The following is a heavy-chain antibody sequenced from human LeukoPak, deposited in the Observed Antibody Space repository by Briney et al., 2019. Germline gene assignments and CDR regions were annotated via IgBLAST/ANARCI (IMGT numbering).Heavy chain of an antibody. Sequence: PGGSLRLSCLTSGFTLSTNAMSWVRQAPGKGLEWISGISGSGGSTYYADSVKGRFTISRDNSKNTLYLQMNSLRAEDTAVYYCAKDPLGRAAAHYFDYWGQGTLVTVSS. CDR2: ISGSGGST. CDR3: AKDPLGRAAAHYFDY. V-gene: IGHV3-23*01. J-gene: IGHJ4*02. D-gene: IGHD6-13*01. CDR1: GFTLSTNA.